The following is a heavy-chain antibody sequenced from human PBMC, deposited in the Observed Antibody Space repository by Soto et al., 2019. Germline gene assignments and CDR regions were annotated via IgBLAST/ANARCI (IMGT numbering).Heavy chain of an antibody. V-gene: IGHV2-5*02. CDR1: GFSLSTSAVG. J-gene: IGHJ4*02. CDR3: AHPRILGTSRSAYYFDY. D-gene: IGHD2-15*01. Sequence: QITLKESGPTLVKPTQTLTLTCTFSGFSLSTSAVGVGWIRQPPGKALEWLALIYWDDDKRYSPSLKSRLTITMGTSKNQVVLRMTKMDPVDTATYFCAHPRILGTSRSAYYFDYWGQGTLVTVSS. CDR2: IYWDDDK.